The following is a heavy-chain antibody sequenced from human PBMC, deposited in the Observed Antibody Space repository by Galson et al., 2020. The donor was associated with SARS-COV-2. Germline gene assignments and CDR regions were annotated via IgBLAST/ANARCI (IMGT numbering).Heavy chain of an antibody. J-gene: IGHJ4*02. Sequence: GASLKISCAASGFTFSSYGMHWVRQAPGKGLEWVAVISYDGSNKYYADSVKGRFTISRDNSKNTLYLQMNSLRAEDTAVYYCAKDRYYDFWSGEPGGGDYWGQGTLVTVSS. V-gene: IGHV3-30*18. D-gene: IGHD3-3*01. CDR1: GFTFSSYG. CDR3: AKDRYYDFWSGEPGGGDY. CDR2: ISYDGSNK.